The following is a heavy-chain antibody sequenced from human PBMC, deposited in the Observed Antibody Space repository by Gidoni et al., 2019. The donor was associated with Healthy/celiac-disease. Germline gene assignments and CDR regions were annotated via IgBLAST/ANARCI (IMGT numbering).Heavy chain of an antibody. Sequence: QVQLPQWGAGLLKPSATLSLTCAVYGGSFGVYYWSWIRQPPGKGLEWIGEINHSGSTNYNPSHKSRVTISVDTSKNQFSLKLSSVTAADTAVYYCAREGVLLWFRELPHWYFDLWGRGTLVTVSS. V-gene: IGHV4-34*01. CDR3: AREGVLLWFRELPHWYFDL. J-gene: IGHJ2*01. CDR2: INHSGST. D-gene: IGHD3-10*01. CDR1: GGSFGVYY.